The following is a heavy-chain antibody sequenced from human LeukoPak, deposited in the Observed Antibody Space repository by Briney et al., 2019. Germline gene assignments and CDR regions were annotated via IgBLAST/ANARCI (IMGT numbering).Heavy chain of an antibody. V-gene: IGHV1-2*02. CDR1: GYTFTGYY. J-gene: IGHJ3*02. Sequence: ASVTVSCKASGYTFTGYYMHWVRQAPGQGLEWMGWINPNSGGTNYAQKFQGRVTMTRDTSISTAYMELSRLRSDDTAVYYCATRGLRWPPPWAFDIWGQGTMVTVSS. CDR2: INPNSGGT. D-gene: IGHD4-23*01. CDR3: ATRGLRWPPPWAFDI.